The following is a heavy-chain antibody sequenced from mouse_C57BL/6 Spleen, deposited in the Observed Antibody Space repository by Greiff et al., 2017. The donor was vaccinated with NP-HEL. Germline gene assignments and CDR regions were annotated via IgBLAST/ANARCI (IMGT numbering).Heavy chain of an antibody. CDR2: IDPENGDT. CDR3: TTVLDYGSSYWYFDV. V-gene: IGHV14-4*01. Sequence: EVQLQQSGAELVRPGASVKLSCTASGFNIKDDYMHWVKQRPEQGLEWIGWIDPENGDTEYASKFQGKATITADTSSNTAYLQLSSLTSEDTAVYYCTTVLDYGSSYWYFDVWGTGTTVTVSS. D-gene: IGHD1-1*01. J-gene: IGHJ1*03. CDR1: GFNIKDDY.